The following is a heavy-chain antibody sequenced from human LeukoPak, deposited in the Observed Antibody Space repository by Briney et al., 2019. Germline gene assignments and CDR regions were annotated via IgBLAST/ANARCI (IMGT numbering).Heavy chain of an antibody. CDR1: GYTFTGYY. Sequence: ASVTVSCKASGYTFTGYYIHYVRQALGQGLEWMGWINPNTGDTKYAQKFQGRVTMTRDTSISTAYMELSRLRSGDTTVYYCARQSLRNFDYWGQGTLVTVSS. D-gene: IGHD5/OR15-5a*01. V-gene: IGHV1-2*02. CDR3: ARQSLRNFDY. CDR2: INPNTGDT. J-gene: IGHJ4*02.